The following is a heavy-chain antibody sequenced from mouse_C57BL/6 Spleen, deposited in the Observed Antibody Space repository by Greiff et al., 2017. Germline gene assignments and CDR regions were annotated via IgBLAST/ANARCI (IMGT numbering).Heavy chain of an antibody. Sequence: EVQLQQSGAELVRPGASVKLSCTASGFNIKDDYMHWVKQRPEQGLEWIGWIDPENGDTEYASKFQGKATITADTSSNTAYLQLSSLTSEDTAVYSCTLYSNYPYYFDYWGQGTTLTVSS. J-gene: IGHJ2*01. CDR1: GFNIKDDY. CDR2: IDPENGDT. D-gene: IGHD2-5*01. V-gene: IGHV14-4*01. CDR3: TLYSNYPYYFDY.